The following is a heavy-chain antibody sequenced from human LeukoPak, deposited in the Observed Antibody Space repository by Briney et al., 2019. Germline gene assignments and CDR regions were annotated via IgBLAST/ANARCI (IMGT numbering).Heavy chain of an antibody. CDR2: IYHSEST. J-gene: IGHJ6*03. CDR3: ARSGLGSGYYYLDV. CDR1: GFSLSSGYY. Sequence: SETLSLSCAVSGFSLSSGYYWGWIRQPPEKGLEWIGNIYHSESTYYNPSLKSRLTISVDTSKNHFSLKLNSVTAADTAVYYCARSGLGSGYYYLDVWGKGTTVTVSS. D-gene: IGHD2-15*01. V-gene: IGHV4-38-2*01.